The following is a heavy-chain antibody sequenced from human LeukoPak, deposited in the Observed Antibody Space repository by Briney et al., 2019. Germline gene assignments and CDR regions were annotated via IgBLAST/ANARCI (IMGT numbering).Heavy chain of an antibody. CDR2: INHSGST. Sequence: SETLSLTCAVYGGSFSGYYWSWIRQPPGKGLEWIGEINHSGSTNYNPSLKSRVTISVDTSKNQFSLKLSSVTAADTAVYYCARLGTVRGYCSGGSCYRNWFDPWGQGTLVTVSS. J-gene: IGHJ5*02. CDR1: GGSFSGYY. V-gene: IGHV4-34*01. CDR3: ARLGTVRGYCSGGSCYRNWFDP. D-gene: IGHD2-15*01.